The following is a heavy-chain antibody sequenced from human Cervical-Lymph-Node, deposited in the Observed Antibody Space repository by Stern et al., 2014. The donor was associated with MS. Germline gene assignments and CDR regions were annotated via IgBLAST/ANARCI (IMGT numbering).Heavy chain of an antibody. Sequence: QITLKESGPALVKPTQTLTLTCTFSGFSLSASEVCISWIRQPPGKALEXVALINSDDEKYYNASLRTRLAISKDTSRNQVVLRMTNMDPADTATYYCARRQYDSSGYYLAFDYWGQGILVTVSS. CDR1: GFSLSASEVC. CDR3: ARRQYDSSGYYLAFDY. CDR2: INSDDEK. V-gene: IGHV2-70*01. J-gene: IGHJ4*02. D-gene: IGHD3-22*01.